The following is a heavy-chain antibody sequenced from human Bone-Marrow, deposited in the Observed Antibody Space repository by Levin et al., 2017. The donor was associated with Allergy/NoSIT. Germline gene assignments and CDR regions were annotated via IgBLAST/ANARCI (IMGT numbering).Heavy chain of an antibody. CDR1: GGTFSSYA. D-gene: IGHD4-17*01. J-gene: IGHJ3*02. V-gene: IGHV1-69*04. Sequence: SVKVSCKASGGTFSSYAISWVRQAPGQGLEWMGRIIPILGIANYAQKFQGRVTITADKSTSTAYMELSSLRSEDTAVYYCARNDYGDYVFAFDIWGQGTMVTVSS. CDR3: ARNDYGDYVFAFDI. CDR2: IIPILGIA.